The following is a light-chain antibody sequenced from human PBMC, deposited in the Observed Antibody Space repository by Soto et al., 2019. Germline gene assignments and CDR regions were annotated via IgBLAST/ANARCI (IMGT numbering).Light chain of an antibody. CDR2: GAY. CDR1: QSVGNN. Sequence: EIVLTQSPGTLSLSPGERATVSCRASQSVGNNLAWYQQKSGQAPRLLIYGAYTRAAGVPARFSGTGSGTEFTLTISSLQSEDFAVYYCHQYDDWPPYTFGQGTKLEFK. J-gene: IGKJ2*01. CDR3: HQYDDWPPYT. V-gene: IGKV3-15*01.